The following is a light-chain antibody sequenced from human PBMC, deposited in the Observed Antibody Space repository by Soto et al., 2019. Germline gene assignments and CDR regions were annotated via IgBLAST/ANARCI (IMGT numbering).Light chain of an antibody. Sequence: EIVMTQSPATLSVSPGERATLSCRASQSVSSNLAWYQQKPGQAPGLLIYGASTRATGIPARFSGSGSGTEFTLTISSLQSEDFAVYNCQQYNNWPRTFGQGTKVEIK. CDR1: QSVSSN. CDR2: GAS. CDR3: QQYNNWPRT. J-gene: IGKJ1*01. V-gene: IGKV3-15*01.